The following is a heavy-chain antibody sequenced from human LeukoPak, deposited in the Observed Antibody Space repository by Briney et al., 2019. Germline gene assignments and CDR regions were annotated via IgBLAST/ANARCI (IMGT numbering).Heavy chain of an antibody. CDR1: GYTFTGYY. J-gene: IGHJ4*02. CDR3: ARPFATYSESYFGFDY. D-gene: IGHD1-26*01. V-gene: IGHV1-2*02. Sequence: ASVKVSCKASGYTFTGYYMHWVRQAPGQGLEWMGWINPNSGGTNYAQKFQGRVTMTRDTSISTAYMELSRLRSDDTAVYYCARPFATYSESYFGFDYWGQGTLVTVSS. CDR2: INPNSGGT.